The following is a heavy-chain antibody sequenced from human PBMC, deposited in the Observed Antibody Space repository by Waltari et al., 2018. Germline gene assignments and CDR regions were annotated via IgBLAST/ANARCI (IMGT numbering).Heavy chain of an antibody. V-gene: IGHV3-7*01. CDR3: ARDPFHSSFDY. Sequence: EVRLVQSGGGLVQPGGSLRLSCVASGFTFGGSWMSWVRQSPEKGLGFVANIEKDGSTTNYMGPVKGRFTISRDNAKNSVYLQMNSLRVDDTAVYFCARDPFHSSFDYWGQGALVTVSS. CDR1: GFTFGGSW. CDR2: IEKDGSTT. D-gene: IGHD3-16*01. J-gene: IGHJ4*02.